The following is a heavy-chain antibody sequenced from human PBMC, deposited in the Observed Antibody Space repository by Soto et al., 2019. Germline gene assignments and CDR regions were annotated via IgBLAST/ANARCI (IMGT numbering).Heavy chain of an antibody. D-gene: IGHD3-3*01. Sequence: PGESLKISCKGSGYSFSTSWIGWVRQMSGKGLEWMGTIYPSDSDTRYSPSFQGQVIISADKSTNTAYLQWRSLKASDTAMYYCATRAEYYDFWSGYYGAWGQGTLVTVSS. J-gene: IGHJ5*02. CDR3: ATRAEYYDFWSGYYGA. CDR1: GYSFSTSW. CDR2: IYPSDSDT. V-gene: IGHV5-51*01.